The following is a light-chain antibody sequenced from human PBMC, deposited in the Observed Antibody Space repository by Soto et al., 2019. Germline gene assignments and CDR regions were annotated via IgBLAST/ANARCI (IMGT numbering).Light chain of an antibody. CDR3: SCYARGSTGV. CDR2: DVS. Sequence: NSIDVGGYNYVSWYQQHPGKAPKLMIYDVSNRPSGVSNRFSGSKSGNTASLTISGLQAEAEADYYCSCYARGSTGVFGTGIKIT. J-gene: IGLJ1*01. CDR1: SIDVGGYNY. V-gene: IGLV2-14*04.